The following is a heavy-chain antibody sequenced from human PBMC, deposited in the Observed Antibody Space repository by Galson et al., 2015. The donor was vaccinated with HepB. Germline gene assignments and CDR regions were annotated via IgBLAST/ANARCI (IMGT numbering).Heavy chain of an antibody. CDR2: MSYDGSNK. CDR3: ARGWDNWYFDL. J-gene: IGHJ2*01. V-gene: IGHV3-30*04. Sequence: SLRLSCAASGFTFSSYAMHWVRQAPGKGLEWVAVMSYDGSNKYYADSVKGRLTISRDNSKNTLYLQMNSLRAEDTAVYYCARGWDNWYFDLWGRGTLVTVSS. CDR1: GFTFSSYA. D-gene: IGHD1-26*01.